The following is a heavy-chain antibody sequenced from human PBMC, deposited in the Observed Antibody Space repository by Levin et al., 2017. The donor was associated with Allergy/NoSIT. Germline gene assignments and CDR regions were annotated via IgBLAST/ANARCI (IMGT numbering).Heavy chain of an antibody. V-gene: IGHV5-51*01. D-gene: IGHD4-23*01. CDR1: GYSFTSYW. CDR3: ARRDSDGSNSFDY. CDR2: IFPSDSDT. Sequence: ASVKVSCKASGYSFTSYWFGWVRQRPGKGLEWMGLIFPSDSDTRVSPSFQGQIIMSVDKSINTAYLQWSSLKASDSAMYYCARRDSDGSNSFDYWGQGTLVTVSS. J-gene: IGHJ4*02.